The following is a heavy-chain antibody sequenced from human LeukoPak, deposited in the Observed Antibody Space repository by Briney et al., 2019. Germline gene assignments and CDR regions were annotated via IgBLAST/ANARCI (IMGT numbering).Heavy chain of an antibody. CDR2: IIPSFGIP. CDR1: GDAFNTHT. Sequence: SVNVSYTASGDAFNTHTINWVRQAPGQGLEWVGSIIPSFGIPSYAQKFRGRATISADTSTTTAYMDLTSLRSEDTAVYYCARDFWGTMVRGASMDVWGQRTTVTVSS. J-gene: IGHJ6*02. CDR3: ARDFWGTMVRGASMDV. V-gene: IGHV1-69*10. D-gene: IGHD3-10*01.